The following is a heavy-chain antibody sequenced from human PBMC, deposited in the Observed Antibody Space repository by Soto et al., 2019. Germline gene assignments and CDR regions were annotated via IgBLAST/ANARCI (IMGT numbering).Heavy chain of an antibody. J-gene: IGHJ3*02. CDR3: AKNRGEQWLAPDAFDI. CDR2: ISYDGSNK. Sequence: GESLRLSCAASGFTFSSYGMHWVRQAPGKGLEWVAVISYDGSNKYYADSVKGRFTISRDNSKNTLYLQMNSLRAEDTAVYYCAKNRGEQWLAPDAFDIWGQGTMVTVSS. CDR1: GFTFSSYG. V-gene: IGHV3-30*18. D-gene: IGHD6-19*01.